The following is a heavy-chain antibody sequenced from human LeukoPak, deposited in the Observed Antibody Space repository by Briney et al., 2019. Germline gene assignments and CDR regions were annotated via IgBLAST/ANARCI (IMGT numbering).Heavy chain of an antibody. J-gene: IGHJ4*02. CDR1: GFTFSSYW. CDR3: ARDLPAAWNDRRASDY. CDR2: IKQDGSEK. V-gene: IGHV3-7*01. D-gene: IGHD1-1*01. Sequence: PGGSLRLSCAASGFTFSSYWMSWVRQAPGKGLEWVANIKQDGSEKYYVDSVKGRFTISRDNAKNSLYLQMNSLRAEDTAVYYCARDLPAAWNDRRASDYWGQGTLVTVSS.